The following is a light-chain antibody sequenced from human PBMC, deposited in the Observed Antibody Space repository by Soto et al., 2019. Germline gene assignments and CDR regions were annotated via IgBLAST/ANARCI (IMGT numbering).Light chain of an antibody. Sequence: DIQMTQSPSTLSASVGDRVTITCRASQSVSSWLAWYQQKPGKVPKLLIYKASSLESGVPSRFSGSGSWTEFTLTISSLQPDDFATYYGQQYNSYPYTFGQGTKLEIK. CDR2: KAS. CDR1: QSVSSW. J-gene: IGKJ2*01. CDR3: QQYNSYPYT. V-gene: IGKV1-5*03.